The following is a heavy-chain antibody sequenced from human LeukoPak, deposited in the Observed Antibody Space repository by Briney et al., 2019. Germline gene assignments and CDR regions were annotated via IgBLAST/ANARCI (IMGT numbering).Heavy chain of an antibody. CDR1: GGSISSYY. D-gene: IGHD6-13*01. V-gene: IGHV4-59*01. CDR2: IYYSGST. Sequence: SETLSLTCTVSGGSISSYYWSWIRQPPGKRLEWIGYIYYSGSTNYNPSLKSRVTISVDTSKNQFSLKLSSVTAADTAVYYCARGGRGAAAGFDPWGQGTLVTVSS. CDR3: ARGGRGAAAGFDP. J-gene: IGHJ5*02.